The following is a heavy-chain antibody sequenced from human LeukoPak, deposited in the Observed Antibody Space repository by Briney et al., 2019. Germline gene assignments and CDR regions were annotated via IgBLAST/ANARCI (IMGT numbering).Heavy chain of an antibody. J-gene: IGHJ6*03. V-gene: IGHV4-38-2*01. CDR3: ARRYDFWSGYYYYYMDV. CDR2: IYHSGST. CDR1: GYSISSGYY. Sequence: PSETLSLTCAVSGYSISSGYYWGWIRQPPGKGLEWIGSIYHSGSTYYNPSLKSRVTISVDASKNQFSLKLSSVTAADTAVYYCARRYDFWSGYYYYYMDVWGKGTTVTVSS. D-gene: IGHD3-3*01.